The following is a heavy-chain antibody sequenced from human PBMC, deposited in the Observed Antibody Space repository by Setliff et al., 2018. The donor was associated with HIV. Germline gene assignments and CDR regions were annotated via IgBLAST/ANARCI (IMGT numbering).Heavy chain of an antibody. J-gene: IGHJ6*03. D-gene: IGHD3-3*01. V-gene: IGHV7-4-1*01. Sequence: ASVKVSCKASGYSLTSYSINWGRQAPGQGLEWMGYINTNTGNPTYAQGFTGRFVFSVDTPVSTAYLQIFSLKAEDTAVYYCTRDHTPPPNYDFWSGQIDLRNIFYYMDVWGTGSPVTVSS. CDR2: INTNTGNP. CDR3: TRDHTPPPNYDFWSGQIDLRNIFYYMDV. CDR1: GYSLTSYS.